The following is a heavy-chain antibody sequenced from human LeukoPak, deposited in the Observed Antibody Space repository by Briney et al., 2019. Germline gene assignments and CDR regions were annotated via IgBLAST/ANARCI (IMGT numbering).Heavy chain of an antibody. D-gene: IGHD6-19*01. CDR3: ARGEQWLVQRYYYYYMDV. Sequence: GGSLRLSRAASGFTFSSYEMNWVRQAPGKGLEWVSGISGSGGKTHYADSVKGRFTISRDNAKNSLYLQMNSLRAEDTAVYYCARGEQWLVQRYYYYYMDVWGKGTTVTISS. J-gene: IGHJ6*03. CDR1: GFTFSSYE. V-gene: IGHV3-48*03. CDR2: ISGSGGKT.